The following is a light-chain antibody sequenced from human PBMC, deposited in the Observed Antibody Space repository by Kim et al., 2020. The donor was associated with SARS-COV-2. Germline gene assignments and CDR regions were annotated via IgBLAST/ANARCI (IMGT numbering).Light chain of an antibody. Sequence: DIQMTQSPSSLSASLGDSVTITCRASQGITQNIAWFQQKPGQAPKSLIYGASTLQGGVPSRFRGAGSGRDFSLTINSLQADDFAIYFCQQYNSHPITFGRRTRLEIK. CDR2: GAS. CDR3: QQYNSHPIT. J-gene: IGKJ5*01. CDR1: QGITQN. V-gene: IGKV1-16*01.